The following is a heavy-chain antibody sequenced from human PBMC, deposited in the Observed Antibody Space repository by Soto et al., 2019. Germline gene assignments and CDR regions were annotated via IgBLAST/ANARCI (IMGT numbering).Heavy chain of an antibody. J-gene: IGHJ4*02. D-gene: IGHD6-19*01. CDR1: GFTFSSYA. CDR3: AREQWLAFLDY. CDR2: IKQDGSGK. Sequence: GGSLRLSCAASGFTFSSYAMSWVRQAPGKGLEWVANIKQDGSGKYYVDSVKGRFTISRDNAKNSLYLQMNSLRAEDTAVYYCAREQWLAFLDYWGQGTLVTVSS. V-gene: IGHV3-7*01.